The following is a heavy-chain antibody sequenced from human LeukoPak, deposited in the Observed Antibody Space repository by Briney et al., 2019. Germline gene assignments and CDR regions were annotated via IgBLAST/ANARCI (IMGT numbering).Heavy chain of an antibody. CDR2: INYSGST. J-gene: IGHJ4*02. CDR1: GGSIIGSTSY. V-gene: IGHV4-39*01. CDR3: ARGYDY. D-gene: IGHD3-22*01. Sequence: SETLSLTCTVSGGSIIGSTSYWGWIRQPPGKGLDWIGIINYSGSTYYNPSLRSRVTMSVDTSKNQFSLKLNSVTASDTAVYYCARGYDYWGQGTLVTVSS.